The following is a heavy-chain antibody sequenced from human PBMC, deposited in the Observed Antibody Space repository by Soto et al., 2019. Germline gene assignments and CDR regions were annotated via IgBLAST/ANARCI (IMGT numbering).Heavy chain of an antibody. CDR2: ISGRGDAV. CDR3: AKSYSTNWYDYFDS. V-gene: IGHV3-23*01. D-gene: IGHD6-13*01. Sequence: EVHLLESGGGLVQPGGSLRLSCAASEFTFSAYDMSWVRQAPGKGLEWVSAISGRGDAVYYVDSVKGRFTISRDTSKNTLYLQMNNLRAEDTALYYCAKSYSTNWYDYFDSWGQGILVTVSS. CDR1: EFTFSAYD. J-gene: IGHJ4*02.